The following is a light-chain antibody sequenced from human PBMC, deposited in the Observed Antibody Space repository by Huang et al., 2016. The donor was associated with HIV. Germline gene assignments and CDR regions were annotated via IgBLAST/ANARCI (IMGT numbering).Light chain of an antibody. CDR2: GAS. CDR3: QQFNNWPPRFT. V-gene: IGKV3-15*01. J-gene: IGKJ3*01. CDR1: QNIGDN. Sequence: EIVMTQSPATLSVSPGERATLSCRASQNIGDNLTWYQHKPGQAPRLLIYGASTRATGIPPKFKGNGSGTEVTLAIRGLESEDFAVYYCQQFNNWPPRFTFGAGTAVGVK.